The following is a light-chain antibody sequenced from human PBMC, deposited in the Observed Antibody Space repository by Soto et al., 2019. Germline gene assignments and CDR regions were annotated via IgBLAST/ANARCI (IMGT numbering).Light chain of an antibody. CDR3: QQYNNWPPWT. V-gene: IGKV3-15*01. CDR1: QSVSSN. Sequence: EIVMTQSPATLSVSPGERGPLSCRASQSVSSNLAWYQQKPGQAPRLLIYGASTRATGIPARFSGSGSGTEFTLTISSLQSEDFAVYYCQQYNNWPPWTFGQGTKVDI. CDR2: GAS. J-gene: IGKJ1*01.